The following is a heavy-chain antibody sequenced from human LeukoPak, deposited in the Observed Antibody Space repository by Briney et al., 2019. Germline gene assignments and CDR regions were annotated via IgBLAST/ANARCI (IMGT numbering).Heavy chain of an antibody. CDR2: IIPIFGTA. J-gene: IGHJ5*02. V-gene: IGHV1-69*01. CDR3: ASSRVYDILTGNWFDP. CDR1: GGTFSSYA. D-gene: IGHD3-9*01. Sequence: ASVKVSCKASGGTFSSYAISWVRQAPGQGLEWMGGIIPIFGTANYAQKFQGRVTITADESTSTAYMELGSLRSEDTAVYYCASSRVYDILTGNWFDPWGQGTLVTVSS.